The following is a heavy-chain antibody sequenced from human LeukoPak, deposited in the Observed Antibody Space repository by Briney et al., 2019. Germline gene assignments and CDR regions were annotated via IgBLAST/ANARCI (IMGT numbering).Heavy chain of an antibody. CDR1: GFTFNNYW. CDR2: IDQDGSGK. Sequence: PGGSLRLSCAASGFTFNNYWMTWVRQAPRRGLEWVANIDQDGSGKYYVDSVKGRFSISRDNAKNSLYLQMNSLRVEDTAMYYCARTGEDYWGQGTLVTV. J-gene: IGHJ4*02. CDR3: ARTGEDY. V-gene: IGHV3-7*01.